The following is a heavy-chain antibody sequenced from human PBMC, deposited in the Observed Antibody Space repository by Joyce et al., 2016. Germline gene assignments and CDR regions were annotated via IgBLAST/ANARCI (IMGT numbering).Heavy chain of an antibody. Sequence: QVQLVESGGGVVQPGRSLRLSCAASVFSFSNYAMHWVRQAPSKGLGWLAVISYDEDYKHYADSVRGRFTISRDNSKNTLYLQLNSLRAEDTAIYYCARGNFGPINFDFWGQGTLVTVSS. CDR1: VFSFSNYA. CDR2: ISYDEDYK. V-gene: IGHV3-30-3*01. D-gene: IGHD3/OR15-3a*01. J-gene: IGHJ4*02. CDR3: ARGNFGPINFDF.